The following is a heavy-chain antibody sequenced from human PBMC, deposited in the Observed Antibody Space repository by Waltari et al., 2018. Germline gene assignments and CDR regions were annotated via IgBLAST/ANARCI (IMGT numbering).Heavy chain of an antibody. CDR1: GYTFTDYY. V-gene: IGHV1-69-2*01. CDR2: VDPEEGET. D-gene: IGHD6-13*01. Sequence: EVQLVQSGAEVKKPGATVKISCKASGYTFTDYYMHWVQQAPGKGLEWMGRVDPEEGETIYAEKFQGRVTITADTSTDTAYMELSSLRSEDTAVYYCATDGGYSSSWIRLHAFDIWGQGTMVTVSS. J-gene: IGHJ3*02. CDR3: ATDGGYSSSWIRLHAFDI.